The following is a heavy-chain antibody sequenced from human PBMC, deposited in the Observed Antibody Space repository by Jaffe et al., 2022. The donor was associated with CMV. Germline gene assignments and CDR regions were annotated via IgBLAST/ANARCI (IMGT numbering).Heavy chain of an antibody. D-gene: IGHD3-22*01. J-gene: IGHJ4*02. CDR3: ARDKTYDSSGYLRWNFDY. V-gene: IGHV3-33*01. CDR2: IWYDGSNK. Sequence: QVQLVESGGGVVQPGRSLRLSCAASGFTFSSYGMHWVRQAPGKGLEWVAVIWYDGSNKYYADSVKGRFTISRDNSKNTLYLQMNSLRAEDTAVYYCARDKTYDSSGYLRWNFDYWGQGTLVTVSS. CDR1: GFTFSSYG.